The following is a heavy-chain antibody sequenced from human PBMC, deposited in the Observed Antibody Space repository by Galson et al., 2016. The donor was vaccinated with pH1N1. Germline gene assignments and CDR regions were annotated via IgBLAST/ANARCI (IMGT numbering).Heavy chain of an antibody. CDR2: INPNNGGT. CDR3: ARDLYYDTSGYYPLDP. V-gene: IGHV1-2*02. J-gene: IGHJ5*02. CDR1: GYTFTGYF. D-gene: IGHD3-22*01. Sequence: SVKVSCKASGYTFTGYFMHWVRQAPGQGLEWMGWINPNNGGTNYAQKFQGRVTLTRDASISTAYMELSRLRSDDTAVDYWARDLYYDTSGYYPLDPWGQGTLVTVSS.